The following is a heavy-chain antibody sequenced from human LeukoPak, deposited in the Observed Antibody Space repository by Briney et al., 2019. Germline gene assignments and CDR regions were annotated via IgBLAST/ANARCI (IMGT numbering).Heavy chain of an antibody. Sequence: PGGSLRLSCAASGFTFSSYAMHWVRQAPGKGLEWMSVISCDGSDKYYADSVKGRFTISRDNSKNTLYLQMNSLRAEDTAVYYCARDRTYAVGWFDPWGQGTLVTVSS. D-gene: IGHD2-2*01. CDR3: ARDRTYAVGWFDP. CDR1: GFTFSSYA. V-gene: IGHV3-30*04. J-gene: IGHJ5*02. CDR2: ISCDGSDK.